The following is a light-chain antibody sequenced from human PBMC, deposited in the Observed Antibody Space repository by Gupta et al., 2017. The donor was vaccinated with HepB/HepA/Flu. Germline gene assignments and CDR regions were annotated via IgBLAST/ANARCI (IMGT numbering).Light chain of an antibody. V-gene: IGLV3-27*01. CDR3: YSATDNFWV. CDR2: KDR. CDR1: LLATKY. Sequence: SYALTQASSVSVSPGQTVRITCSGDLLATKYARWFQQRPGQAPVLVIYKDRVRPSGVPERFSGSNSGTTVTLTISAAQVEDEADYYCYSATDNFWVFGGGTKLTVL. J-gene: IGLJ3*02.